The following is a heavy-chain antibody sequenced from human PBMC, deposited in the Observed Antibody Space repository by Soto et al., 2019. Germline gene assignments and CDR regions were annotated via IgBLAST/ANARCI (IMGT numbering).Heavy chain of an antibody. Sequence: GGSLRLSCAASGLTFSSYSMNWVRQAPGKGLEWVSYISSSSSTIYYADSVKGRFTISRDNAKNSLYLQMNSLRAEDTAVYYCARDLSCNWNYGGFFDYWGQGSLVIGSS. J-gene: IGHJ4*02. CDR3: ARDLSCNWNYGGFFDY. V-gene: IGHV3-48*01. CDR2: ISSSSSTI. D-gene: IGHD1-7*01. CDR1: GLTFSSYS.